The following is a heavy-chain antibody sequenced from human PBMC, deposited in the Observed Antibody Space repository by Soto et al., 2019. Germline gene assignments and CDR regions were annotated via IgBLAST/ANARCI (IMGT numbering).Heavy chain of an antibody. D-gene: IGHD3-10*01. CDR2: FDGEDGQT. CDR1: GYSFSEMS. V-gene: IGHV1-24*01. Sequence: QVQLVQSGAEVKEPGASVKVSCKVSGYSFSEMSMHGVRQTPEKGLEWMGSFDGEDGQTMYAQKFQGRVTMTEDTSADTAYMELSSLRSDDTAVHYCGIPGATVHLDYWGQGYRVTVSS. J-gene: IGHJ4*02. CDR3: GIPGATVHLDY.